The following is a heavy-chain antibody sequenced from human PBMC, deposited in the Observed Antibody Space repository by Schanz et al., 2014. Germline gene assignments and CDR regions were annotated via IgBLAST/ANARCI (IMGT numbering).Heavy chain of an antibody. D-gene: IGHD1-20*01. CDR2: AYYRGST. Sequence: QLQLQESGPGLVRPSETLSLTCTVYGGSFSSGPFYWGWIRQPPGKGLEWLGSAYYRGSTYYSPSLKGRASISREGSKSQSSLRWTSTTAADTAVYYCARLGITGTTVFYWGQGTLVTVSS. CDR3: ARLGITGTTVFY. J-gene: IGHJ4*02. V-gene: IGHV4-39*01. CDR1: GGSFSSGPFY.